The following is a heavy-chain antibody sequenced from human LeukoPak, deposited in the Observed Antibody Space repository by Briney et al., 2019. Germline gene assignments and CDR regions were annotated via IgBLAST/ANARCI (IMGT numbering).Heavy chain of an antibody. CDR1: GFTFSNYL. V-gene: IGHV3-74*01. D-gene: IGHD6-13*01. CDR2: INNEGTGT. J-gene: IGHJ3*02. CDR3: ARGSSSWRNAFDI. Sequence: GGSLRLSCAASGFTFSNYLMHWVRQAPGKGLVWVSRINNEGTGTSYADSVKGRFTISTDNAKNTLDLQMNSLRAEDTAVYYCARGSSSWRNAFDIWGQGTMVTVSS.